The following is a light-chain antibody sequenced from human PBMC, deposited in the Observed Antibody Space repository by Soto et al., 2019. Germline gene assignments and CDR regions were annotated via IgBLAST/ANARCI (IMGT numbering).Light chain of an antibody. V-gene: IGLV2-23*03. CDR2: EGS. CDR3: CSYAGSSTFFYV. Sequence: QSALTHPASVSGSPGQSITISCTGTSSDVGSYNLVSWYQQHPGKAPKLMIYEGSKRPSGVSNRSSGSKSGNTASLTISGLQAEDGADYYCCSYAGSSTFFYVLGTGTKVTV. J-gene: IGLJ1*01. CDR1: SSDVGSYNL.